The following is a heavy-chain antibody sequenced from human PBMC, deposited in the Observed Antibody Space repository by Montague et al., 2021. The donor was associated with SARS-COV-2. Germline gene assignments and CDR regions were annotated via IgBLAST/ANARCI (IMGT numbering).Heavy chain of an antibody. V-gene: IGHV6-1*01. Sequence: CAISGDSDCVVVLRRNSEEHTSALHPQQLRRCHYRLKRNNDYAESVKNRITIDPNTSKHQFSLHLNSVTPEDTAVYYCARIPVGSKYYFDFWGQGTLVTVA. CDR2: CHYRLKRNN. J-gene: IGHJ4*02. CDR1: GDSDCVVVLR. D-gene: IGHD2-2*01. CDR3: ARIPVGSKYYFDF.